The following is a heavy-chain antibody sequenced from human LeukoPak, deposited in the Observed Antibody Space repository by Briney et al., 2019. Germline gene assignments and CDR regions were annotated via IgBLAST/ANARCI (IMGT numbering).Heavy chain of an antibody. CDR1: GFTFSSYA. D-gene: IGHD3-10*01. Sequence: GGSLRLSCAASGFTFSSYAMSWVRQAPGKGLEWVSAISGSGGSTYYVDSVKGRFTISRDNSKNMLYLQMNSLRAEDTAVYYCAKDPRGSGSYYPYYFDYWGQGTLVTVSS. V-gene: IGHV3-23*01. CDR2: ISGSGGST. J-gene: IGHJ4*02. CDR3: AKDPRGSGSYYPYYFDY.